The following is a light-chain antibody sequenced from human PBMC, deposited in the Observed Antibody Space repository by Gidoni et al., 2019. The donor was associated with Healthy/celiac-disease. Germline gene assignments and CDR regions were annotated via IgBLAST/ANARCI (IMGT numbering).Light chain of an antibody. CDR1: QSVSSN. V-gene: IGKV3-15*01. CDR2: GAS. Sequence: EIVMTQSPATLSVSPGERATLPCRASQSVSSNLAWYQQKPGQAPRLLIYGASTRATGIPARFSGSWSGTEFTLTISSLQSEDFAVDYCQQSRGTFGQXTKVEIK. CDR3: QQSRGT. J-gene: IGKJ1*01.